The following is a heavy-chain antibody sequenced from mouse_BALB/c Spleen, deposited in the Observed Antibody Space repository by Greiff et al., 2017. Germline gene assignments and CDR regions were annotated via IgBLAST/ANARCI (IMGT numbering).Heavy chain of an antibody. CDR1: GYTFTSYW. D-gene: IGHD1-3*01. CDR3: ARGLYGSSAWFAY. CDR2: INPSTGYT. Sequence: QVQLQQSGAELAKPGASVKMSCKASGYTFTSYWMHWVKQRPGQGLEWIGYINPSTGYTEYNQKFKDKATLTADKSSSTAYMQLSSLTSEDSAVYYCARGLYGSSAWFAYWGQGTLVTVSA. V-gene: IGHV1-7*01. J-gene: IGHJ3*01.